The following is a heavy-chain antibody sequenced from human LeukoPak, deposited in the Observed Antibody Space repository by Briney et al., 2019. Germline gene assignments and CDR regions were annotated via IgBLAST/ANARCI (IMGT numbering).Heavy chain of an antibody. CDR3: AKGRDFLDY. J-gene: IGHJ4*02. Sequence: GGSLRPSCAASGFTFSSYAMTWVRQAPGKGLEWVSVISGSGGNTYHADSVKGRFTISRDNSKNTLSLQMNSLRVEDTAVYYCAKGRDFLDYWGQGTLVTVSS. D-gene: IGHD2/OR15-2a*01. V-gene: IGHV3-23*01. CDR2: ISGSGGNT. CDR1: GFTFSSYA.